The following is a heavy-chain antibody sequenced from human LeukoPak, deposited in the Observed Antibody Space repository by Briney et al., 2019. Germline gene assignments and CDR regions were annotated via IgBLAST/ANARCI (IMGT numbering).Heavy chain of an antibody. CDR2: ISSDGNNN. D-gene: IGHD1-26*01. J-gene: IGHJ4*02. Sequence: GGSLRLSCAASGFTFTNYALHWVRQTPVKGLEWITLISSDGNNNVYADSVKGRFTISRDNSRNTLYLQMNSLRAEDTAVYYCAREGGATDYFDYWGQGTLVTVSS. CDR1: GFTFTNYA. V-gene: IGHV3-30*03. CDR3: AREGGATDYFDY.